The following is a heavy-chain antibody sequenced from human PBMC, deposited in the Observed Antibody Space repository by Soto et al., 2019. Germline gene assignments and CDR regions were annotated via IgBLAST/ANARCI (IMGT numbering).Heavy chain of an antibody. J-gene: IGHJ4*02. CDR1: GFTFGSDW. CDR2: IRGDGSDK. CDR3: ARGGATVSWGFDS. Sequence: EVQLVESGGALVQPGGSLTLACAASGFTFGSDWMSWVRQTPGKGLEWVANIRGDGSDKYYVDSVKGRFTISRDNAKNPRYLHMNNLRAEDAAVYYCARGGATVSWGFDSWGQGTLVTVSS. D-gene: IGHD1-26*01. V-gene: IGHV3-7*04.